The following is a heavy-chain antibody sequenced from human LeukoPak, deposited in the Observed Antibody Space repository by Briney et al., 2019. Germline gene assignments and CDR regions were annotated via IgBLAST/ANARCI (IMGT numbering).Heavy chain of an antibody. J-gene: IGHJ4*02. CDR1: GFTFSSYG. CDR2: ISYDGSNK. V-gene: IGHV3-30*18. CDR3: AKLSG. Sequence: GGSLRLSCAASGFTFSSYGMHWVRQAPGKGLEWVAVISYDGSNKYYADSVKGRFTISRDNSKNTLDLQMNCLRAEDTAVYYCAKLSGWGQGTLVTVSS.